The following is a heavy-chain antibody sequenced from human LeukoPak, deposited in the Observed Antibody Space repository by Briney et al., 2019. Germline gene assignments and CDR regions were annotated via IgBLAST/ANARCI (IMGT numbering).Heavy chain of an antibody. V-gene: IGHV3-74*01. CDR3: ATCSGGRCYSKGFDY. D-gene: IGHD2-15*01. CDR2: INTDGTST. CDR1: GFTFSSHW. J-gene: IGHJ4*02. Sequence: GGSLRLSCAASGFTFSSHWMHWVRQAPGKGLVWVSRINTDGTSTSYADSVKGRFTISRDNAKNTLYLQMNSLRAEDTAVYYCATCSGGRCYSKGFDYWGQGTLVTVSS.